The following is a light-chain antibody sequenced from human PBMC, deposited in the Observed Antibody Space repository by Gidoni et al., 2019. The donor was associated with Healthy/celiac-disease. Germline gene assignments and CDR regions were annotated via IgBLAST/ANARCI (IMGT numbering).Light chain of an antibody. CDR1: QSISSY. CDR2: AAS. V-gene: IGKV1-39*01. J-gene: IGKJ1*01. Sequence: DIQMTQSPSSLSASVGDRVTITCRTSQSISSYLNWYQQKPGEAPKLLIYAASSLQSGVPSRFSGSGSGTDFTLTISNLRPEDFATYYFQQSYSTSRTFGQXTKVEIK. CDR3: QQSYSTSRT.